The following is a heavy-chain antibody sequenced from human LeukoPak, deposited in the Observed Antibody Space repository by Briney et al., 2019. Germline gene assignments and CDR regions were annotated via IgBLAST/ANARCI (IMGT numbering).Heavy chain of an antibody. Sequence: PSETLSLTCTVSGGSISSSSYYWGWIRQPPGKGLEWIGEINHSGSTNYNPSLKSRVTISVDTSKNQFSLKLSSVTAADTAVYYCASLKRYSSSSLRKYYFDYWGQGTLVTVSS. D-gene: IGHD6-13*01. CDR2: INHSGST. CDR1: GGSISSSSYY. J-gene: IGHJ4*02. V-gene: IGHV4-39*07. CDR3: ASLKRYSSSSLRKYYFDY.